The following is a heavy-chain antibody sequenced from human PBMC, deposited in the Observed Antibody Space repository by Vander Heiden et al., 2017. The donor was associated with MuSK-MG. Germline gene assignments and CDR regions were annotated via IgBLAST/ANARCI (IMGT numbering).Heavy chain of an antibody. Sequence: QVQLVQSGAEVKKPGSSVKVSCKASGGTFSSYASSWVRQAPGQGLEWMGGIIPIFGTANYAQKFQGRVTITADKSTSTADMELSSLRSEETAVYFCNYYDSSGYPESNTFDYWGQGTMVTVYS. J-gene: IGHJ4*02. CDR1: GGTFSSYA. V-gene: IGHV1-69*06. CDR2: IIPIFGTA. CDR3: NYYDSSGYPESNTFDY. D-gene: IGHD3-22*01.